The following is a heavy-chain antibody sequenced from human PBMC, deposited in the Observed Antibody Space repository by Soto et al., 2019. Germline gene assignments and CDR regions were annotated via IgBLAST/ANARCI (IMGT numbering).Heavy chain of an antibody. CDR2: IIPIFGTA. D-gene: IGHD4-4*01. J-gene: IGHJ5*02. Sequence: SVKVYCKASGGTFSSYAISWGREAPGQGLEWMGGIIPIFGTANYAQKFQGRVTITADESTSTAYMELSSLRSEDTAVYYCARDPTTVTSWFDPWGQGTLVTVSS. CDR3: ARDPTTVTSWFDP. CDR1: GGTFSSYA. V-gene: IGHV1-69*01.